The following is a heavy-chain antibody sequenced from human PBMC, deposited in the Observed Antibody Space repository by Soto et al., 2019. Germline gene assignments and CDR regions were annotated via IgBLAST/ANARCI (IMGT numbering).Heavy chain of an antibody. CDR3: ARDKDRQQLCGNCYYILDV. CDR2: IIPVFATP. Sequence: QVQLMQSGAEVKKPGSSVKVSCKASGGTFSTSAISWLRQSPVEGLEWVGGIIPVFATPDYAQKCQGRVTISADESTTTAYLELTSLTTDDTAVYYCARDKDRQQLCGNCYYILDVWGQGTAITVSS. V-gene: IGHV1-69*12. J-gene: IGHJ6*02. D-gene: IGHD3-16*01. CDR1: GGTFSTSA.